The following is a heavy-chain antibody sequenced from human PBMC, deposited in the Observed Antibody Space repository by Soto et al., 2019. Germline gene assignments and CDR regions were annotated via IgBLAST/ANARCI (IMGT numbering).Heavy chain of an antibody. CDR3: ARVLDTAMADPYYYYYYGMDV. V-gene: IGHV1-69*13. Sequence: SVKVSCKASGGTFSSYAISWVRQAPGQGLEWMGGIIPIFGTANYAQKFQGRVTITADESTSTAYMELSSLRSEDTAVYYCARVLDTAMADPYYYYYYGMDVWGQGTTVTVSS. J-gene: IGHJ6*02. D-gene: IGHD5-18*01. CDR1: GGTFSSYA. CDR2: IIPIFGTA.